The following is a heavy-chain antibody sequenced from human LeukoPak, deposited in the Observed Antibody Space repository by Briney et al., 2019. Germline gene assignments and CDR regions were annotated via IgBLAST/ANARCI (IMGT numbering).Heavy chain of an antibody. D-gene: IGHD6-13*01. CDR3: ARELEFRAAAVPFPFEY. Sequence: ASVKVSCKASGYTFTNYYIHWVRQAPGQGLEWMGLINPGGANTNYAQNFQGRVTMTRDTSTSTVYMELSSLRSEDTAIYYCARELEFRAAAVPFPFEYWGQGTLVTVSS. CDR1: GYTFTNYY. CDR2: INPGGANT. V-gene: IGHV1-46*01. J-gene: IGHJ4*02.